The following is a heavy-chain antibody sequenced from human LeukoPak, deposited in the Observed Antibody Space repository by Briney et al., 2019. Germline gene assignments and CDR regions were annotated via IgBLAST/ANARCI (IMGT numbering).Heavy chain of an antibody. CDR3: ARMRRDGYNLDY. J-gene: IGHJ4*02. CDR1: GFTFSSYE. Sequence: GGSLRLSCAASGFTFSSYEMNWVRQAPGKGLEWVSYISSSGSTIYYADSVKGRFTISRDNAKNSLYLQMNSLRAEDTAVYYCARMRRDGYNLDYWGQGTLVTVSS. D-gene: IGHD5-24*01. V-gene: IGHV3-48*03. CDR2: ISSSGSTI.